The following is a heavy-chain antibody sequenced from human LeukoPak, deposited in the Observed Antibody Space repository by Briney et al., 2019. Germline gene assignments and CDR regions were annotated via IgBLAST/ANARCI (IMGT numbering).Heavy chain of an antibody. CDR2: ISWNSGSI. V-gene: IGHV3-9*03. CDR1: GFTFDDYA. Sequence: PGGSLRLSCAASGFTFDDYAMHWVRQAPGKGLEWVSGISWNSGSIGYADSVKGRFTISRDNAKNSLYLQMNSLRAEDMAFYYCAKGIYPWGYYYYMDVWGKGTTVTVSS. CDR3: AKGIYPWGYYYYMDV. J-gene: IGHJ6*03. D-gene: IGHD3-16*01.